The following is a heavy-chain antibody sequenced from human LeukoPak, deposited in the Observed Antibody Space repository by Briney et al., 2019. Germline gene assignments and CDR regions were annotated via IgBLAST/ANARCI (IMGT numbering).Heavy chain of an antibody. V-gene: IGHV1-3*01. CDR3: ARDGGYCSSTSCYSFDY. J-gene: IGHJ4*02. CDR2: INAGNGNT. CDR1: GYTFTSYA. D-gene: IGHD2-2*01. Sequence: ASVKVSCKASGYTFTSYAMHWVRRAPGQRLEWMGWINAGNGNTKYSQKFQGRVTITRDTSASTAYMELSSLRSEDTAVYYCARDGGYCSSTSCYSFDYWGQGTLATVSS.